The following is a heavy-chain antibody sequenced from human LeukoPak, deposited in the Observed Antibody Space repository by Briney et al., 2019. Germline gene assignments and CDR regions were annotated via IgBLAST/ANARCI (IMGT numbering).Heavy chain of an antibody. CDR1: GGCISRYY. CDR3: ARDMGVTTGDAFDI. J-gene: IGHJ3*02. Sequence: PSETLSLTCTVSGGCISRYYWSWIRQPAGKGLEWIGRIYTSGSTNYNPSLKSRVTMSVDTSKNQFSLKLSSVTAADTAVYYCARDMGVTTGDAFDIWGQGTMVTVSS. V-gene: IGHV4-4*07. CDR2: IYTSGST. D-gene: IGHD4-11*01.